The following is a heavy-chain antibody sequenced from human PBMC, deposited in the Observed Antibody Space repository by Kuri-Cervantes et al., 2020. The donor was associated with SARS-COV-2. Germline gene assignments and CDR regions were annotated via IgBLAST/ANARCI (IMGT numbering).Heavy chain of an antibody. CDR3: ARGSSSWPKHSFNY. V-gene: IGHV4-34*01. Sequence: SETLSLTCTFSGGSISSYYWSWIRQPPGKGLEWIGEINHSGSTNYNPSLKSRVTISADTSKNQFSLKLSSVTAADTAVYYCARGSSSWPKHSFNYWGQGTLVTVSS. D-gene: IGHD6-13*01. CDR2: INHSGST. J-gene: IGHJ4*02. CDR1: GGSISSYY.